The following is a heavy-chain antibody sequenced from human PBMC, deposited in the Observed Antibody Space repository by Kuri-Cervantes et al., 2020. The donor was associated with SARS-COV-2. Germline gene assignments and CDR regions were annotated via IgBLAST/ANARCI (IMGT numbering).Heavy chain of an antibody. Sequence: SETLSLTCTVSGGSISGSGYYWAWIRQPPGKGLEWIGTIYYSGSTYYNPSLKSRVTISVDTSKNQFSLKLSSVTAADTAVYYCARQPPSDYDFWSGYYPLLYMDVWGKGNTVNVSS. V-gene: IGHV4-39*01. CDR3: ARQPPSDYDFWSGYYPLLYMDV. D-gene: IGHD3-3*01. CDR1: GGSISGSGYY. CDR2: IYYSGST. J-gene: IGHJ6*03.